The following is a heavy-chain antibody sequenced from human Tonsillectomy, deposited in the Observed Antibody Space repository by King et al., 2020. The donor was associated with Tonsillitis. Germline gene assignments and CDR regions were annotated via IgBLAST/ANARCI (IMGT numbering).Heavy chain of an antibody. J-gene: IGHJ4*02. CDR1: GGTFSSYA. Sequence: QLVQSGAEVKKPGSSVKVSCKASGGTFSSYAINWVRQAPGQGLEWMGGSIPIFRTVNYAQRFQGRVTITADESTNTAYMELSSLRSEDTAVYYCARGTWELPYYFDYWGQGTLVTVSS. CDR2: SIPIFRTV. D-gene: IGHD1-26*01. CDR3: ARGTWELPYYFDY. V-gene: IGHV1-69*01.